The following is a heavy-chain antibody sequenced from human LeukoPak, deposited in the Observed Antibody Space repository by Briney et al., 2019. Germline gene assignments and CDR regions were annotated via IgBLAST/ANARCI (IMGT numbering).Heavy chain of an antibody. D-gene: IGHD5-24*01. Sequence: GGSLRLSCAASGFTFSSYSMNWVRQAPGKGLEWVSSISSSSSYIYYADSVKGRFTISRDNAKNSLYLQMNSLRAEDTAVYYCARDHEERWLMANYYYYYMDVWGKGTTVTISS. CDR1: GFTFSSYS. V-gene: IGHV3-21*01. CDR3: ARDHEERWLMANYYYYYMDV. CDR2: ISSSSSYI. J-gene: IGHJ6*03.